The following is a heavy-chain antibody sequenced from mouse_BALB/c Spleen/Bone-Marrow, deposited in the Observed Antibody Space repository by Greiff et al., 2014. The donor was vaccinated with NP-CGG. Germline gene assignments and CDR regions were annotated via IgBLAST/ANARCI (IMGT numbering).Heavy chain of an antibody. CDR2: ILPGTGTT. Sequence: QVQLQQPGAELVKPGASVKLSCKTSGYTFTSYWIQWVKQRPGQGLGWIGEILPGTGTTYYNEKFKGKATLTIDTSSSTAYMQLSSLTSEDSAVYFCAREGSRLRGYFDVWGAGTTVTVPS. CDR1: GYTFTSYW. CDR3: AREGSRLRGYFDV. J-gene: IGHJ1*01. D-gene: IGHD1-1*01. V-gene: IGHV1S132*01.